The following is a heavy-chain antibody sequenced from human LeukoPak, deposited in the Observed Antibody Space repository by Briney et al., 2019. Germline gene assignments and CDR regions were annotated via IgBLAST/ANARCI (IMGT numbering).Heavy chain of an antibody. Sequence: GGSLRLSCAASGFTFSSYAMSWVRQAPGKGLEWVSAISGSGGSTYYADSVKGRFTISRDNSKNTLYLQMNSLRAEDTAVYYCAIELSRVGATTGDYWGQGTLVTVSS. V-gene: IGHV3-23*01. J-gene: IGHJ4*02. CDR2: ISGSGGST. CDR3: AIELSRVGATTGDY. CDR1: GFTFSSYA. D-gene: IGHD1-26*01.